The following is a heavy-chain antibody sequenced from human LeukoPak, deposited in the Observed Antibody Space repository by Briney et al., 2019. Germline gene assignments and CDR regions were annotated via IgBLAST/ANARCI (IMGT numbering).Heavy chain of an antibody. CDR2: IAGSGATT. CDR3: AKYIVGNSDSY. Sequence: GGSLRLSCVASGFTFSSYAMSWVRQAPGKGLEWVSTIAGSGATTYYADSVKSRFTISRDNSKNTLYLQMNSLRAEDTAVYYCAKYIVGNSDSYWGQGTLVTVSS. CDR1: GFTFSSYA. D-gene: IGHD1-26*01. J-gene: IGHJ4*02. V-gene: IGHV3-23*01.